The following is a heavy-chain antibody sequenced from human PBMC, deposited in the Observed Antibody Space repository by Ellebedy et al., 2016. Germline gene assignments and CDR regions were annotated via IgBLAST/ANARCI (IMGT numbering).Heavy chain of an antibody. V-gene: IGHV4-34*01. Sequence: GSLRLSCAVYGGSFSGYYWSWIRQPPGKGLEWIGEINHSGSTNYNPSLKSRVTISVDTSKNQFSLKLSSVTAADTAVYYCARGSLYDSSGYYLYFDYWGQGTLVTVSS. CDR1: GGSFSGYY. J-gene: IGHJ4*02. D-gene: IGHD3-22*01. CDR2: INHSGST. CDR3: ARGSLYDSSGYYLYFDY.